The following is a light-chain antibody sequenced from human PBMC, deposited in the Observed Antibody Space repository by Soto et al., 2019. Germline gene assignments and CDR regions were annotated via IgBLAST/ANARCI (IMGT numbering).Light chain of an antibody. J-gene: IGKJ1*01. CDR1: QTIRSNY. CDR2: GAS. CDR3: QQYGSSPWT. Sequence: ETVLTQSPGTLSLSPGERATLSCRARQTIRSNYLAWYRQTPGQAPRLLIYGASNRATGIAARFSGSGSGTYFTLIISRLETEDFALYYCQQYGSSPWTFGQGTKVEIK. V-gene: IGKV3-20*01.